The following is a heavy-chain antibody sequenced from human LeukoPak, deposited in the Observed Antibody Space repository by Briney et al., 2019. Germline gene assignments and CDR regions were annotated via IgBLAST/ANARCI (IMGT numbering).Heavy chain of an antibody. J-gene: IGHJ3*02. D-gene: IGHD1-1*01. CDR2: INTNTGNP. CDR3: ARGQTHDPYDAFDI. Sequence: ASVKVSCKASGYTFTGYYMHWVRQASGQGLEWMGWINTNTGNPTYAQGFTGRFVFSLDTSVSTAYLQISSLKAEDTAVYYCARGQTHDPYDAFDIWGQGTMVTVSS. V-gene: IGHV7-4-1*02. CDR1: GYTFTGYY.